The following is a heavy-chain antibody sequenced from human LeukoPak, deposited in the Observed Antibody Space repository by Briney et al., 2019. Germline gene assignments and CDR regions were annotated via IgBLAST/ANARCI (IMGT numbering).Heavy chain of an antibody. CDR1: GFTFSDYY. Sequence: GGSLRLSCAASGFTFSDYYMSWIRQAPGKGLEWGSYISSSGSTIYYADSVKGRFTISRDNAKNSLYRQMNGLGAEDTAVYYCARDSGGPSGWSAFDYWGQGTLVTVSS. J-gene: IGHJ4*02. V-gene: IGHV3-11*01. CDR2: ISSSGSTI. CDR3: ARDSGGPSGWSAFDY. D-gene: IGHD6-19*01.